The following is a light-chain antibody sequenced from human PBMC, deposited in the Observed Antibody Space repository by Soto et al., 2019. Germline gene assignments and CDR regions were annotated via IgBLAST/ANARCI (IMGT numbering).Light chain of an antibody. CDR1: SSDVGGYNY. Sequence: QSALTQPPSASGSPGQSVTISCTGTSSDVGGYNYVSWYQQHPGKAPKLTIYEVTKRPSGVPDRFSGSKSGNTASLTVSGLQAEDEADYYCSSYAGSNNLKVFGTGTRSPS. CDR3: SSYAGSNNLKV. CDR2: EVT. J-gene: IGLJ1*01. V-gene: IGLV2-8*01.